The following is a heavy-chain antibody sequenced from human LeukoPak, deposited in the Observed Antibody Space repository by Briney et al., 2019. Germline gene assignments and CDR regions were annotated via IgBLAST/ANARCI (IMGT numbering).Heavy chain of an antibody. Sequence: GGSLRLSCAASGFSVSNNYMIWVRQAPGKGLEWVSVIYSGGRTYYADSVKGRFTISRGNAKNSLYLQMNSLRAEDTAVYYCARGDPYDSSGYYIFGFDYWGQGTLVTVSS. CDR1: GFSVSNNY. CDR2: IYSGGRT. J-gene: IGHJ4*02. D-gene: IGHD3-22*01. V-gene: IGHV3-53*01. CDR3: ARGDPYDSSGYYIFGFDY.